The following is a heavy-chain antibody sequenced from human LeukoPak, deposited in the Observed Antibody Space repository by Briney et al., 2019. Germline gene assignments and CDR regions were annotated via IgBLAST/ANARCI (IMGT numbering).Heavy chain of an antibody. V-gene: IGHV3-23*01. CDR2: ISADSATT. CDR1: GFNFGSYS. D-gene: IGHD2-8*02. CDR3: ATYRQVLLPFES. J-gene: IGHJ4*02. Sequence: PGGSLRLSCAASGFNFGSYSMTWVRQAPGKGLEWVSVISADSATTFYADSVKGRFTISRDNAKNTVFLQMSSLRAEDTALYYCATYRQVLLPFESWGQGTLVTVSS.